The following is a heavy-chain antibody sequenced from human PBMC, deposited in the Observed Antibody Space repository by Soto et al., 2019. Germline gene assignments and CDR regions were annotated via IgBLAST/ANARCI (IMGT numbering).Heavy chain of an antibody. V-gene: IGHV2-26*01. CDR1: GFSLSNARMG. J-gene: IGHJ3*02. CDR2: IFSNDEK. Sequence: SGPALVNPXETLTLTCTVSGFSLSNARMGVSWIRQPPGKALEWLAHIFSNDEKSYSTSLKSRLTISKDTSKSQVVLTMTNMDPVDTPTYYCARIKAGTNAFVIWGQGTMVTVSS. D-gene: IGHD6-13*01. CDR3: ARIKAGTNAFVI.